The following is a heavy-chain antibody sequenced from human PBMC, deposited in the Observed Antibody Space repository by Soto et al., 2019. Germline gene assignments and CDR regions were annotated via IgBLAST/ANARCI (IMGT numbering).Heavy chain of an antibody. CDR2: ISYDGAYK. V-gene: IGHV3-30*09. Sequence: AQLVESGGGVVQPERSLRLSCGASGFTFGSYAMYWVRQAPGRALEWVAVISYDGAYKDYVDSVLGRFVISRDNSENTLYLQMSSLTTADTAVYFCARSATTVVTNRYFDLWGRGTLVTVSS. CDR3: ARSATTVVTNRYFDL. J-gene: IGHJ2*01. CDR1: GFTFGSYA. D-gene: IGHD4-4*01.